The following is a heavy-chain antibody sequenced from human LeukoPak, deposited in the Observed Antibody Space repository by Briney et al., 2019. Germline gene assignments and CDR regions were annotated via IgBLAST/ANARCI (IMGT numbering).Heavy chain of an antibody. CDR3: ARVRSDLDY. CDR1: GFTFTSYG. V-gene: IGHV3-30*03. D-gene: IGHD1-26*01. CDR2: ISYDGSNK. J-gene: IGHJ4*02. Sequence: GGSLRLSCAASGFTFTSYGMSWVRQAPGKGLEWVAVISYDGSNKYYADSVKGRFTISRDNSKNTLYLQMNSLRAEDTAVYYCARVRSDLDYWGQGTLVTVSS.